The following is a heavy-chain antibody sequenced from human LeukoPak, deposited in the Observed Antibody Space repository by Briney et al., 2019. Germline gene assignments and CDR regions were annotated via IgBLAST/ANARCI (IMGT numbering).Heavy chain of an antibody. J-gene: IGHJ6*02. CDR3: ARKGYYYYGMDV. CDR2: ISSSSTI. Sequence: GGSLRLSCAASGFTFSSYSMNWVRQAPGKGLEWVSYISSSSTIYYADSVKGRFTISRDNAKNSLYLQMNSLRDEDTAVHYCARKGYYYYGMDVWGQGTTVTVSS. V-gene: IGHV3-48*02. CDR1: GFTFSSYS.